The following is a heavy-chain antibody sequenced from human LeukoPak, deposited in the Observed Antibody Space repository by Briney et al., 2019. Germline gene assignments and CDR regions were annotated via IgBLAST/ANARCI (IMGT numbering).Heavy chain of an antibody. D-gene: IGHD2-15*01. J-gene: IGHJ4*02. V-gene: IGHV5-51*01. CDR3: ARQKKVGVAADY. CDR1: GYSFTSYW. CDR2: IFPGDPDT. Sequence: GEPLESSCKGPGYSFTSYWIGWARQLPGKGLEWMGIIFPGDPDTRYSPAFQGQVTISADKSITTAYLQWSRLKASDTAMYYCARQKKVGVAADYWGQGTLVTVSS.